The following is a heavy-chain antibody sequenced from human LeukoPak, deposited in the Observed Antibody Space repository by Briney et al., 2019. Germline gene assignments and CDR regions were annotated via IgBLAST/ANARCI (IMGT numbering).Heavy chain of an antibody. J-gene: IGHJ5*02. CDR2: INPNSGDT. D-gene: IGHD5-18*01. CDR1: GYIFTGYY. CDR3: ARVIDTAMVRRFDP. V-gene: IGHV1-2*02. Sequence: ASVKVSCKASGYIFTGYYMHWVRQAPGQGLEWMGWINPNSGDTNYAQKFQGRVTMTRDTSISTAYMELSRLRSDDTAVYYCARVIDTAMVRRFDPWGQGTLVTVSS.